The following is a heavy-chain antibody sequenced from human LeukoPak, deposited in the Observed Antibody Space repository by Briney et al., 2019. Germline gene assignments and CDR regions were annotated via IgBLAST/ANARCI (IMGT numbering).Heavy chain of an antibody. D-gene: IGHD3-22*01. J-gene: IGHJ4*02. CDR2: IQSSGST. Sequence: SETLSLTCTISSGSVSGYYWTWIRQPPGKGLEWIGNIQSSGSTNYHPSLKSRVTLSVDTSKMQFSLKLSSVTAADTAVYYCTTTWGYGSGPYYYPKAVLWGQGTLVTVSS. CDR3: TTTWGYGSGPYYYPKAVL. V-gene: IGHV4-59*02. CDR1: SGSVSGYY.